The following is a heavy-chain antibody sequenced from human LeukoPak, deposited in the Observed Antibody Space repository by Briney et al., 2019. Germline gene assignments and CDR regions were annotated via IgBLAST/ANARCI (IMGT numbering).Heavy chain of an antibody. V-gene: IGHV1-8*01. D-gene: IGHD2-8*01. CDR2: MNPSSANT. CDR3: ARGRGYCTNGVCHRRFDY. J-gene: IGHJ4*02. CDR1: GYTFTSYD. Sequence: ASVKVSCKASGYTFTSYDINSVRQATGQGLEWMGWMNPSSANTGYAQKFQGRVTITRNTSISTAYMELSSLRSEDTAVYYCARGRGYCTNGVCHRRFDYWGQGTLVTVSS.